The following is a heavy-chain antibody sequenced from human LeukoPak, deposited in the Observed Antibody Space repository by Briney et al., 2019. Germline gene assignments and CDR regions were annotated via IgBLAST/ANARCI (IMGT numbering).Heavy chain of an antibody. Sequence: GASVKVSCKASGYTISIYSMSWVRQAPGQGLEWMGWINPNSGGTNYAQKFQGRVTMTRDTSISAAYMELSRLRSDDTAVYYCASRGAYCGGDCVWGQGTLVTVSS. D-gene: IGHD2-21*02. CDR1: GYTISIYS. V-gene: IGHV1-2*02. CDR2: INPNSGGT. CDR3: ASRGAYCGGDCV. J-gene: IGHJ4*02.